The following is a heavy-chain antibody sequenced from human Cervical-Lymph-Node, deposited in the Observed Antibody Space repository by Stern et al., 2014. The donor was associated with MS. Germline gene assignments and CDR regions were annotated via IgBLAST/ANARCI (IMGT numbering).Heavy chain of an antibody. CDR2: ISGSDGST. J-gene: IGHJ4*02. Sequence: EVQLAESGGTLVQPGGSLTLSCAASGFTFSSYAMSLGRQAPGKGLAWVSVISGSDGSTFYADSVKGRFTISRDNSKNTLFLQMNSLRAEDTAVYYCAKVYGSGPFDYWGQGTLVTVSS. CDR1: GFTFSSYA. D-gene: IGHD6-19*01. CDR3: AKVYGSGPFDY. V-gene: IGHV3-23*04.